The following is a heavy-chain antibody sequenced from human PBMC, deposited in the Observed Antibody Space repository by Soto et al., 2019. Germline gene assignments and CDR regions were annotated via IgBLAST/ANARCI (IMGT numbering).Heavy chain of an antibody. J-gene: IGHJ4*02. V-gene: IGHV4-59*12. D-gene: IGHD6-13*01. Sequence: SETLSLTCTVSGGSITSYFWSWIRQPPGKGLEWIGYIYYRGSTTYNPSLKSRVTISLDTPKKQFSLELSSVTAADTAVYYCARVDSSSWYPFDYWRQGTRVTASS. CDR2: IYYRGST. CDR3: ARVDSSSWYPFDY. CDR1: GGSITSYF.